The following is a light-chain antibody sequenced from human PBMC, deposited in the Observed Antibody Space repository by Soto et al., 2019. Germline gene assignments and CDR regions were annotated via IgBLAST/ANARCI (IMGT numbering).Light chain of an antibody. V-gene: IGKV1-5*03. Sequence: IQMTQSPSTLSASVGGRVTITCRASQSISGWLAWYQQKPGKAPKLLIYKASSLESGVPSRFSGSGSGTEFTLTISSLQPDDFATFYCQQYNSYPWTFGQGTKVEIK. J-gene: IGKJ1*01. CDR3: QQYNSYPWT. CDR2: KAS. CDR1: QSISGW.